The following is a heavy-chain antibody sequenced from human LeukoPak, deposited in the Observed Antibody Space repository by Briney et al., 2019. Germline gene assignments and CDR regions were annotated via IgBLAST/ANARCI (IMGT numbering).Heavy chain of an antibody. CDR2: SGNT. CDR1: SGSISSYY. V-gene: IGHV4-59*01. D-gene: IGHD3-10*01. J-gene: IGHJ2*01. Sequence: PSETLSLTCTVSSGSISSYYWSWIRQPPGKGLEWIGYSGNTNYNPSLKSRVTISVDTSKNQFSLKLSSVTAADTAVYYCARAQMVRGIIIKVFSYFDLWGRAPWSLSPQ. CDR3: ARAQMVRGIIIKVFSYFDL.